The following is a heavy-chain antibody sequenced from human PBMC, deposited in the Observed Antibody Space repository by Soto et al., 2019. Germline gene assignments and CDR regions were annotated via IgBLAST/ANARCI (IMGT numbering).Heavy chain of an antibody. CDR2: IIPILGIA. Sequence: ASVKVSCKASGGTFSSYTISWVRQAPGQGLEWMGRIIPILGIANYAQKFQGRVTITADKSTSTAYMELSSLRSEDTAVYYCARGGESQAFDIWGQGTMVTVSS. CDR3: ARGGESQAFDI. J-gene: IGHJ3*02. CDR1: GGTFSSYT. D-gene: IGHD3-16*01. V-gene: IGHV1-69*02.